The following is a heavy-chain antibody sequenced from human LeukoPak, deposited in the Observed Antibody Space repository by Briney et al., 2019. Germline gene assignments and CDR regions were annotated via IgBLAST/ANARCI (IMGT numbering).Heavy chain of an antibody. CDR1: GGSISSGSYY. Sequence: SETLSPTCTVSGGSISSGSYYWSWIRQPAGKGLEWIGRMSTSGSTNYNPSLKSRVTMSVDTSKNQFSLRVTSVTAADTAVYYCARSTTPFHYDSSGPFDPWGQGTLVTVSS. CDR2: MSTSGST. J-gene: IGHJ5*02. V-gene: IGHV4-61*02. CDR3: ARSTTPFHYDSSGPFDP. D-gene: IGHD3-22*01.